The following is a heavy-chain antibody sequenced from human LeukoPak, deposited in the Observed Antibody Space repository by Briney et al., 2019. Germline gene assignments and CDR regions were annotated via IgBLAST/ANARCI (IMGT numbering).Heavy chain of an antibody. CDR3: ATKQWLAPPPDS. J-gene: IGHJ4*02. CDR2: IKTDGTVT. CDR1: GFTFSKYW. Sequence: GGSLRLSCAASGFTFSKYWMLWVRQAPGKGLESVSRIKTDGTVTTYADSVKGRFTVSRDNADNTMFLQMNSVRDGDTAVYYCATKQWLAPPPDSWGQGTPVTVSS. D-gene: IGHD6-19*01. V-gene: IGHV3-74*01.